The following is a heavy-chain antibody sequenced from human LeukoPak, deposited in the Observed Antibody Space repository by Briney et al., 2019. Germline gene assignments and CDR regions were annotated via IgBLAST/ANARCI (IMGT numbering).Heavy chain of an antibody. V-gene: IGHV4-34*01. D-gene: IGHD2-2*01. Sequence: SETLSLTCAVYGGSFSGYYWSWIRQPPGKGLEWIGEINHSGSTNYNPSLKSRVTISVDTSKNQFSLKLSSVTAADTAVYYCARALGYCSSTSCPYYYYGMDVWGQGPRSPSP. CDR2: INHSGST. CDR1: GGSFSGYY. CDR3: ARALGYCSSTSCPYYYYGMDV. J-gene: IGHJ6*02.